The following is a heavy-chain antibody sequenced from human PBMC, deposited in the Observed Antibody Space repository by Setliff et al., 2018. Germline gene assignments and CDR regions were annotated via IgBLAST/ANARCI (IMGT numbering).Heavy chain of an antibody. J-gene: IGHJ4*02. CDR1: GHSINSGAY. Sequence: SETLSLTCAVPGHSINSGAYWGWIRQTPGKGLEWIGNIYQSGATFYNPSLKSRVAMSVDKSKNQLSLKLTSVTAADRAVYYCAATSPLLMMTFGGVLVGDVLDILASWGQGTLVTVSS. CDR3: AATSPLLMMTFGGVLVGDVLDILAS. V-gene: IGHV4-38-2*01. D-gene: IGHD3-16*02. CDR2: IYQSGAT.